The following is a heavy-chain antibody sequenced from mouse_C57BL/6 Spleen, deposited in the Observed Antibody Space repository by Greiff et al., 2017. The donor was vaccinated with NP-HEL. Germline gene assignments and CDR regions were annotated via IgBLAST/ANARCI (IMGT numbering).Heavy chain of an antibody. V-gene: IGHV1-26*01. Sequence: EVQLQQSGPELVKPGASVKISCKASGYTFTDYYMNWVKQSHGKSLEWIGDINPNNGGTSYNQKFKGKATLTVDKSSSTAYMELRSLTSEDSAVYYCARWATYYSNSAWFAYWGQGTLVTVSA. CDR2: INPNNGGT. CDR3: ARWATYYSNSAWFAY. CDR1: GYTFTDYY. D-gene: IGHD2-5*01. J-gene: IGHJ3*01.